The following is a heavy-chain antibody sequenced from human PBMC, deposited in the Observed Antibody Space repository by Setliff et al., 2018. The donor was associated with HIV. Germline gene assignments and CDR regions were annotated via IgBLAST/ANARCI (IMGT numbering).Heavy chain of an antibody. CDR2: IVVGSGNT. CDR3: ARVATVSHPGDYFDY. CDR1: GFTFTSSA. Sequence: ASVKVSCKASGFTFTSSAVQWVRQARGQRLEWIGWIVVGSGNTNYAQKFQERVTITRDMSTSTAYMELSSLRSEDTAVYSCARVATVSHPGDYFDYWGQGTLVTVSS. V-gene: IGHV1-58*01. D-gene: IGHD4-4*01. J-gene: IGHJ4*02.